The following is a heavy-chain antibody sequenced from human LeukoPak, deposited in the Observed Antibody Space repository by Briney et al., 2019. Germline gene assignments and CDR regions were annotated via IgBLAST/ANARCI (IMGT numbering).Heavy chain of an antibody. V-gene: IGHV1-69*01. CDR2: IIPIFGTA. Sequence: GASVKVSCKASGGTFSSNAISWVRQAPGQGLEWMGGIIPIFGTANYAQKFQGRVTITADESTSTAYMELSSLRSEDTAVYYCARDLVPYGSGNSMGDWGQGTLVTVSS. CDR3: ARDLVPYGSGNSMGD. D-gene: IGHD3-10*01. J-gene: IGHJ4*02. CDR1: GGTFSSNA.